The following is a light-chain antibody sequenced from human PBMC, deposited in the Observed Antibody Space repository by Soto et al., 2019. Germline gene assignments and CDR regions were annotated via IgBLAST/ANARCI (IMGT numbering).Light chain of an antibody. Sequence: DIQMTQSPSSLSAFVGDRVTITCRASEGISYSLAWYQQKPGKVPKLLIYSTTTLHSGVPSRFSGSGSGTDVTLTISSLQPEDVATYYCQKYDSPPWTFGQGTKVEIK. CDR1: EGISYS. CDR2: STT. J-gene: IGKJ1*01. V-gene: IGKV1-27*01. CDR3: QKYDSPPWT.